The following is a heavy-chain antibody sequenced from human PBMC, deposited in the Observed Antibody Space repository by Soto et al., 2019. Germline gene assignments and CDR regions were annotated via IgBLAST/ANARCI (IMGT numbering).Heavy chain of an antibody. CDR2: ISYSGTT. V-gene: IGHV4-30-4*01. CDR1: GGSISSGNYY. D-gene: IGHD4-17*01. J-gene: IGHJ4*02. Sequence: PSETLSLTCTVSGGSISSGNYYWSWIRQPPGKGLEWIGFISYSGTTHYSASLRSRVSISVDTSKNQFSLDLSSVTAADTAVYYCATMGTPVTGLYYFDYWGQGTQVTVS. CDR3: ATMGTPVTGLYYFDY.